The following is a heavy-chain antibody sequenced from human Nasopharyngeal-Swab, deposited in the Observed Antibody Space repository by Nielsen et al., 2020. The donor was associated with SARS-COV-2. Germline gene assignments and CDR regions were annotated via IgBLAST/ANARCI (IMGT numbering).Heavy chain of an antibody. D-gene: IGHD6-13*01. V-gene: IGHV5-51*01. J-gene: IGHJ4*02. CDR2: IYPGDSNT. CDR3: ARQYSSSWYGGHRYFDF. Sequence: WIRQPPGKGLEWMGIIYPGDSNTKYGPSFQGQVTISVDKSINTAYLQWSSLKASDTAMYYCARQYSSSWYGGHRYFDFWGQGTLVTVSS.